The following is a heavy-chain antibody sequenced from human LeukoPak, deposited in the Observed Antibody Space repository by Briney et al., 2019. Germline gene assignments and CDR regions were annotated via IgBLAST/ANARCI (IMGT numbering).Heavy chain of an antibody. CDR3: AKDPRLDSGGWYLYFDF. V-gene: IGHV3-23*01. Sequence: KPGGSLRLSCAASGFTFSSYAMSWVCQAPGKGLEWVSAISGSGGSTYYADSVKGRFTISRDNSKNTLYLQMNSLRAEDTAVYYCAKDPRLDSGGWYLYFDFWGQGTLVTVSS. D-gene: IGHD6-19*01. CDR2: ISGSGGST. J-gene: IGHJ4*02. CDR1: GFTFSSYA.